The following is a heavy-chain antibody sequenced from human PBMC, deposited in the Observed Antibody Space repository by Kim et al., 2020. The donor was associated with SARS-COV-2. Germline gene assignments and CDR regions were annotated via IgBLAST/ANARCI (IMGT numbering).Heavy chain of an antibody. Sequence: SETLSLTCAVYGGSFSGYYWSWIRQPPGKGLEWIGEINHSGSTNYNPSLKSRVTISVDTSKNQFSLKLSSVTAADTAVYYCARARKYFSQYSSGWYYWGQGTLVTVSS. D-gene: IGHD6-19*01. V-gene: IGHV4-34*01. CDR1: GGSFSGYY. J-gene: IGHJ4*02. CDR3: ARARKYFSQYSSGWYY. CDR2: INHSGST.